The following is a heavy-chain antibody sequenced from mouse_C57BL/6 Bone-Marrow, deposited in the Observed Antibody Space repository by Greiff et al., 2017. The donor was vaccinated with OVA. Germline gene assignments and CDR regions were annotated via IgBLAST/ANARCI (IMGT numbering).Heavy chain of an antibody. J-gene: IGHJ3*01. Sequence: VKLMESGAELVKPGASVKLSFKASGYTFTEYTIHWVKQMSGQGLEWIGWFYPGSGSIKYNEKLKDKAKLTANKASSTVYMELSRLTSEDSAVYFCARHAVYYGIYGFAYWGQGTLVTVSA. CDR3: ARHAVYYGIYGFAY. CDR2: FYPGSGSI. D-gene: IGHD2-1*01. V-gene: IGHV1-62-2*01. CDR1: GYTFTEYT.